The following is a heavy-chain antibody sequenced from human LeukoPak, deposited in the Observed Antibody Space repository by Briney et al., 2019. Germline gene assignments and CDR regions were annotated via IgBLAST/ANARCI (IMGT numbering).Heavy chain of an antibody. CDR3: ASPATYGDARGYYYYMDV. Sequence: GGSLRLSCAASGFTFSSYEMNWVRQAPGKGLEWVSYISGSATNKHYADSVKGRFTISRDNAKNSLYLQMNSLRAEDTAVYYCASPATYGDARGYYYYMDVWGKGTTVTVSS. CDR2: ISGSATNK. D-gene: IGHD4-17*01. CDR1: GFTFSSYE. J-gene: IGHJ6*03. V-gene: IGHV3-48*03.